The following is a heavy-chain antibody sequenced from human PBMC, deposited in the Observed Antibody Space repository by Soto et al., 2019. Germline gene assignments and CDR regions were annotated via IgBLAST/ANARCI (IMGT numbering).Heavy chain of an antibody. CDR2: INGYNGNT. D-gene: IGHD5-18*01. CDR1: GYTFSNYG. J-gene: IGHJ4*02. CDR3: ARGRGYGSGWFDY. V-gene: IGHV1-18*01. Sequence: ASVKVSCKASGYTFSNYGVTWVRQAPGQGLEWMGWINGYNGNTNYPQKFQGRVTMTTDTSTSTANMELRSLRSDDTAVYYCARGRGYGSGWFDYWGQGTLVTVSS.